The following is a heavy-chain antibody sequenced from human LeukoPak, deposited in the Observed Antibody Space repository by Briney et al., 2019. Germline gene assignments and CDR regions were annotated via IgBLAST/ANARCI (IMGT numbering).Heavy chain of an antibody. CDR2: ISGSGGRT. Sequence: GGSLRLSCAASGFTFSSYAMSWVRQAPGKGLEWVSAISGSGGRTYYADSVKGRFTISRDNSKNTLYLQMNSLRAEDTAVYYCAKGPRNVYYYDSSGYYPYWGQGTLVTVSS. CDR1: GFTFSSYA. D-gene: IGHD3-22*01. CDR3: AKGPRNVYYYDSSGYYPY. J-gene: IGHJ4*02. V-gene: IGHV3-23*01.